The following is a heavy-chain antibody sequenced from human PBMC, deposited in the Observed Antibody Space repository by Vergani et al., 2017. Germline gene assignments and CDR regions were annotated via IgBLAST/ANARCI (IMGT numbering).Heavy chain of an antibody. CDR3: AKHSTQGSKYYEDPSAFDGDMDV. V-gene: IGHV3-43*01. Sequence: EMHLVESGGLVVQPGGSLRLSCAASGFIFDDYTMHWVRQGPGKGLEWVALFSWDDDVTKYADSVKGRFTVSRGNSKNSLFLQMNDLKTDDTALYFCAKHSTQGSKYYEDPSAFDGDMDVWCHGTTVIISS. CDR1: GFIFDDYT. J-gene: IGHJ6*02. D-gene: IGHD3-3*01. CDR2: FSWDDDVT.